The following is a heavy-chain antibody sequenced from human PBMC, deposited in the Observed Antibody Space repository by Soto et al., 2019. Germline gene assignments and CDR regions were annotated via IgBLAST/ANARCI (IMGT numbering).Heavy chain of an antibody. CDR3: ARGPLTQND. CDR2: IYYSGST. Sequence: PSETLSLTCTVSGGSISSYYWSWIRQPPGKGLEWIGYIYYSGSTNYNPSLKSRVTISVDTSKNQFSLKLSSVTAADTAVYYCARGPLTQNDWGQGTLVTVSS. J-gene: IGHJ4*02. CDR1: GGSISSYY. V-gene: IGHV4-59*12.